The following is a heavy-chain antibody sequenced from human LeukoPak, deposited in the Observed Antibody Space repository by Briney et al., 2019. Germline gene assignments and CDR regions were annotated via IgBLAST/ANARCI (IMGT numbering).Heavy chain of an antibody. Sequence: GGSLRLSCAASGFTFSSYSMNWVRQAPGKGLEWVSAISGSGGSTYYADSVKGRFTISRDNSKNTLYLQMNSLRAEDTAVYYCAKDLSYYDFWSGLNAFDIWGQGTMVTVSS. CDR2: ISGSGGST. V-gene: IGHV3-23*01. D-gene: IGHD3-3*01. CDR3: AKDLSYYDFWSGLNAFDI. J-gene: IGHJ3*02. CDR1: GFTFSSYS.